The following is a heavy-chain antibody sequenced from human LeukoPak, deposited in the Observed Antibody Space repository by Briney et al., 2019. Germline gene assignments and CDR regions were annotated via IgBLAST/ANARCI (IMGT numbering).Heavy chain of an antibody. D-gene: IGHD2-2*01. J-gene: IGHJ6*02. CDR3: AREGYCSSTSCIGLYYYYYGMDV. Sequence: YPSETLSLTCTVSGGSISSYYWSWIRQPAGKGLEWIVRIYTSGSTNYNPSLKSRVTMSVDTSKNQFSLKLSSVTAADTAVYYCAREGYCSSTSCIGLYYYYYGMDVWGQGTTVTVSS. CDR1: GGSISSYY. V-gene: IGHV4-4*07. CDR2: IYTSGST.